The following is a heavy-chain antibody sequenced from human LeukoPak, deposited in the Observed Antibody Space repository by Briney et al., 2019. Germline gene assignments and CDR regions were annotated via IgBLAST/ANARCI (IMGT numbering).Heavy chain of an antibody. CDR1: GFTFSSYS. V-gene: IGHV3-21*01. J-gene: IGHJ4*02. D-gene: IGHD3-9*01. CDR3: ARQRRYFYYFDY. CDR2: ISSSSSYI. Sequence: PGGSLRLSCAASGFTFSSYSMNWVRQAPGKGLEWVSSISSSSSYIYYADSVKGRFTIPRDNAKNSLYLQMNSLRAEDTAVYYCARQRRYFYYFDYWGQGTLVTVSS.